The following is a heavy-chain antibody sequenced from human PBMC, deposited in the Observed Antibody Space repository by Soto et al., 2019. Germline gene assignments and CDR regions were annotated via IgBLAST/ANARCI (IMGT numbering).Heavy chain of an antibody. CDR1: GGSISSYY. D-gene: IGHD2-8*01. CDR3: ARYNARYCTNGVCLSLKWLDY. CDR2: IYYSGST. Sequence: PSETLSLTCTVSGGSISSYYWSWIRQPPGKGLECIGYIYYSGSTNYNPSLKSRVTISVDTSKNQFSLKLSSVTAADTAVYYCARYNARYCTNGVCLSLKWLDYWGQGTLVTVSS. V-gene: IGHV4-59*08. J-gene: IGHJ4*02.